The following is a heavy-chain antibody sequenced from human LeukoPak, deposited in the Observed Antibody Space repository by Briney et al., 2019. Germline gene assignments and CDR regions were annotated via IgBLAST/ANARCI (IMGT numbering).Heavy chain of an antibody. D-gene: IGHD3-16*01. CDR2: INPDSGDT. CDR3: ARVVSGGVIWAY. V-gene: IGHV1-2*02. J-gene: IGHJ4*02. CDR1: GHTLSDYY. Sequence: ASVKVSCKASGHTLSDYYMHWVRQAPGQGLEWMGWINPDSGDTKYAQNLQGRVTLTSDTSINTAYMELSSLRSDDTAVYFCARVVSGGVIWAYWGQGTLVTVSS.